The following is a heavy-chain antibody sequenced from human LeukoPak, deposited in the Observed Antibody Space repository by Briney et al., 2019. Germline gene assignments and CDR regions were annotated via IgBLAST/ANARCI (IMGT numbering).Heavy chain of an antibody. CDR3: ARDWGPYDYVWGSYRYYFDY. CDR1: GYTFTSYG. D-gene: IGHD3-16*02. J-gene: IGHJ4*02. Sequence: ASVKVSCNASGYTFTSYGISWVRQAPGQGLEWMGWISAYNGNTNYAQKLQGRVTMTTDTSTSTAYMELRSLRSDDTAVYYCARDWGPYDYVWGSYRYYFDYWGQGTLVTVSS. V-gene: IGHV1-18*01. CDR2: ISAYNGNT.